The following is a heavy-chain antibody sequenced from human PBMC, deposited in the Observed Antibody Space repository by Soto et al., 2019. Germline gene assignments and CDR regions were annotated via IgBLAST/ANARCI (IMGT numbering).Heavy chain of an antibody. CDR2: IYYSGST. D-gene: IGHD3-3*01. J-gene: IGHJ4*02. Sequence: PSETLSLTCTVSGGSISSYYWSWIRQPPGKGLEWIGHIYYSGSTNYNPSLKSRVTISVDTSKNQFSLNLDSVTAADTAVYFCARDFAYFDSWGQGTLVTVSS. CDR1: GGSISSYY. CDR3: ARDFAYFDS. V-gene: IGHV4-59*01.